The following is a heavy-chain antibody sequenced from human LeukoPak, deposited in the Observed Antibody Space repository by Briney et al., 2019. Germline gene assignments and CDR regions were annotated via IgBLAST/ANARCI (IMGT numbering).Heavy chain of an antibody. CDR3: TRDQTPYY. CDR1: GFTFGDYA. J-gene: IGHJ4*02. CDR2: IASETYGGTA. V-gene: IGHV3-49*04. Sequence: GVLRLSCTASGFTFGDYAMTWVRQAPGKGLEWVGFIASETYGGTAEYAASVKGRFTISRDDSKSIAYLQMNSLKTKDTAVYYCTRDQTPYYWGQGTLVTVSS.